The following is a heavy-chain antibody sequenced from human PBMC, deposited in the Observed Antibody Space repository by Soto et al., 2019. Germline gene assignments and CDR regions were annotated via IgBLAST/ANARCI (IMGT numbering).Heavy chain of an antibody. CDR2: INPNTGGA. V-gene: IGHV1-2*04. CDR3: ARDYDDGSASYVLEI. Sequence: QEHLVQSGAEVKIPGAAVKVSCKDAGYTFTVYYIHWVRQAPGQGLEWMGWINPNTGGANIAQKFQGWVTLTRDTSITTNYMEVTRLTSNDTAVYYCARDYDDGSASYVLEIWCQGKMVNVAS. J-gene: IGHJ3*01. D-gene: IGHD3-22*01. CDR1: GYTFTVYY.